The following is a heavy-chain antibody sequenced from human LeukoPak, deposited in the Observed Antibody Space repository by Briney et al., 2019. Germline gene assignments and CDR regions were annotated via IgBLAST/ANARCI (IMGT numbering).Heavy chain of an antibody. Sequence: TASETLSLTCAVYGESFSGYYWSWIRQPPEKGLEWIGEINHSGSTNHNPSLKSRVTISVDTSKNQFSLKLSSVTAADTAVYYCARGGDRQLVYYYVLDVWAKGPRSPSP. J-gene: IGHJ6*02. CDR3: ARGGDRQLVYYYVLDV. CDR1: GESFSGYY. CDR2: INHSGST. V-gene: IGHV4-34*01. D-gene: IGHD6-6*01.